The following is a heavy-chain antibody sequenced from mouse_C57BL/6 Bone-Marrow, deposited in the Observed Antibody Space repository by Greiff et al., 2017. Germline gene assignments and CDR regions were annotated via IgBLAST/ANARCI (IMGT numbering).Heavy chain of an antibody. Sequence: QVQLQQPGAELVMPGASVKLSCKASGYTFTSYWMHWVKQRPGQGLEWIGEIDPSDSYTNYNQKFKGKSTLTVDKSSSTAYMQLSCLTSEDSAVYYCAREGNYDYVYAMDYWGQGTSVTVSS. V-gene: IGHV1-69*01. CDR1: GYTFTSYW. CDR3: AREGNYDYVYAMDY. CDR2: IDPSDSYT. D-gene: IGHD2-4*01. J-gene: IGHJ4*01.